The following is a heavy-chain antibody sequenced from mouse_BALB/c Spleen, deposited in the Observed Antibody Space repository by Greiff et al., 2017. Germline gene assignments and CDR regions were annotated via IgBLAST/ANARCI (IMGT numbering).Heavy chain of an antibody. CDR1: GFPFSSYD. CDR3: ARRAMITYWDS. V-gene: IGHV5-12-1*01. CDR2: ISSGGGST. J-gene: IGHJ2*01. D-gene: IGHD2-4*01. Sequence: VMLVESGGGLVKPGGSLKLSCAVSGFPFSSYDLSWVRQTPEKRLEWVAYISSGGGSTYYPDTVKGRFTISRDNAKNTLYLQMSSLKSEDTAMYYCARRAMITYWDSWGQGTTRTVTS.